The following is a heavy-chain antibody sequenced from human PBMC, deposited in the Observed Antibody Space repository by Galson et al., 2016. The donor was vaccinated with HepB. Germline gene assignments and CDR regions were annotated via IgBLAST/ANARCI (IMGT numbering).Heavy chain of an antibody. CDR1: GYTFNTYA. J-gene: IGHJ6*02. CDR2: ISTYNGDT. Sequence: SVKVSCKASGYTFNTYAINWVRQAPGQGLEWMGWISTYNGDTNFAQKFQGRVTMTTDTSTSTAYMELRSLRSDDTAVYDCARDQGVGYGMDVWGQGTTVTVSS. V-gene: IGHV1-18*01. CDR3: ARDQGVGYGMDV. D-gene: IGHD1-26*01.